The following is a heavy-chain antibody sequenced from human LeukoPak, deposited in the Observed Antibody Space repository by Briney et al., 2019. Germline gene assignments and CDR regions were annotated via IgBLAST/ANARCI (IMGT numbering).Heavy chain of an antibody. CDR1: GGSISSGDYY. V-gene: IGHV4-30-4*08. CDR3: ARVGDTAMAMYHFDY. Sequence: PSQTLSLTCTVSGGSISSGDYYWSWIRQPPGKGLEWIGYIYYSGSTYYNPSLKSRVTISVDTSKNQFSLKLSSVTAADTAVYYCARVGDTAMAMYHFDYWGQGTLVTVSS. D-gene: IGHD5-18*01. J-gene: IGHJ4*02. CDR2: IYYSGST.